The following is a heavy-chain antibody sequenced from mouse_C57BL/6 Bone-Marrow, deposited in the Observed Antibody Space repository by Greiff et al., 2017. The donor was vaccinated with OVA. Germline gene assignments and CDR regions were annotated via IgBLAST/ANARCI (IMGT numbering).Heavy chain of an antibody. Sequence: QVQLKQPGAELVKPGASVKLSCKASGYTFTSYWMQWVKQRPGQGLEWIGEIDPSDSYTNYNQKFKGKATLTVDTSSSTAYMQLSSLTSEDSAVYYCARERGYWGQGTLVTVSA. V-gene: IGHV1-50*01. CDR2: IDPSDSYT. CDR1: GYTFTSYW. CDR3: ARERGY. J-gene: IGHJ3*01.